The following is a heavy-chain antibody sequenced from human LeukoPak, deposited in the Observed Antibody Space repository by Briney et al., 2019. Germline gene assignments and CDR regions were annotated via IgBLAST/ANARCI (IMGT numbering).Heavy chain of an antibody. D-gene: IGHD3-10*01. CDR1: GFTFNNYW. Sequence: GGSLRLSCKVSGFTFNNYWMHWVRQAPGKGLVWVSRMNNDGRVITYADSVKGRFTISRDNAKNTLYLQMNSLRAEDTAVYCCAREFEATGFWALDYWGQGTLVTASS. J-gene: IGHJ4*02. CDR2: MNNDGRVI. V-gene: IGHV3-74*01. CDR3: AREFEATGFWALDY.